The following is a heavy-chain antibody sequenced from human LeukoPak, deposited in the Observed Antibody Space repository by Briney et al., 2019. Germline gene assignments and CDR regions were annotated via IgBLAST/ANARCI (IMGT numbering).Heavy chain of an antibody. V-gene: IGHV3-21*01. CDR2: ISSSGNYR. J-gene: IGHJ4*02. Sequence: GWSLRLSSAASGFSFNIFTMIWVRHPRARGPECVSSISSSGNYREFANSVKGRFTISRDNAAKTVYLQMNSLRGEDTAVYYCTGEYIRGMADYWGQGTVVTVSS. D-gene: IGHD6-13*01. CDR1: GFSFNIFT. CDR3: TGEYIRGMADY.